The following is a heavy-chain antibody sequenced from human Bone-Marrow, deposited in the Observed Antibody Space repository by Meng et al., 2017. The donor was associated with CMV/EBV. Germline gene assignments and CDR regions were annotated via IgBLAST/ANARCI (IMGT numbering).Heavy chain of an antibody. CDR2: MYYTGST. V-gene: IGHV4-39*01. CDR1: GGSISSSSYY. D-gene: IGHD3-16*01. Sequence: SETLSLTCTVSGGSISSSSYYWGWIRQPPGKGLEWIGSMYYTGSTYYNPSPKSRVTITVDTSKNQFSLKLNSVTAADTAVYYCASEVLGLHWGQGTLVTVSS. J-gene: IGHJ4*02. CDR3: ASEVLGLH.